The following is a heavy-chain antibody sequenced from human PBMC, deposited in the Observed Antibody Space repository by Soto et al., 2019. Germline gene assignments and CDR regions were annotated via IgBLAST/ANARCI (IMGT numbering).Heavy chain of an antibody. CDR1: GFTFTSSA. CDR2: IVVGSGNT. D-gene: IGHD6-6*01. J-gene: IGHJ4*02. V-gene: IGHV1-58*01. CDR3: AAEGRAARQEVGGGY. Sequence: GASVKVSCKASGFTFTSSAVQWVRQARGQRLEWIGWIVVGSGNTNYAQKFQERVTITRDTSTSTAYMELSSLRSEDTAVYYCAAEGRAARQEVGGGYWGQGTLVTVSS.